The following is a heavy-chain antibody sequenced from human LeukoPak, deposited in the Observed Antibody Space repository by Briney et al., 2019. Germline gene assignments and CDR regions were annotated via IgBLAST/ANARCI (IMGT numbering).Heavy chain of an antibody. J-gene: IGHJ4*02. CDR3: ARDERSSGWYDFDY. V-gene: IGHV4-38-2*02. CDR1: RYSISSGYY. D-gene: IGHD6-19*01. Sequence: SETLSLTCTVSRYSISSGYYWGWIRQPPGKGLEWIGSIYHSGSTYYNPSLKSRVTLSVDKSKNQFSLKLNSVTAADTAVYYCARDERSSGWYDFDYWGQGTLVTVSS. CDR2: IYHSGST.